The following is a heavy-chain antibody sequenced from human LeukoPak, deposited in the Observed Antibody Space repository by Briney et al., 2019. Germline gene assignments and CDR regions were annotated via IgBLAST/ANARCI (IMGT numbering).Heavy chain of an antibody. CDR2: IKSDGRSK. Sequence: GGTLRLSCAASGFSFRNYGMHWVRQAPGKGLEWVADIKSDGRSKYYADSVKGRFTISRDNSKNTLYLQMNSLRVEDRAVYYCARDGNYNDNPGWHFDNWGQGGMVSV. CDR3: ARDGNYNDNPGWHFDN. D-gene: IGHD1-7*01. V-gene: IGHV3-33*01. CDR1: GFSFRNYG. J-gene: IGHJ4*02.